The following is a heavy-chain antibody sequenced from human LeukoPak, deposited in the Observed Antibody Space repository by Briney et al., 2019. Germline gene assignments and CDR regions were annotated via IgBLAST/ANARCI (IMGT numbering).Heavy chain of an antibody. CDR3: AKGFYGDYVGSSPPFDY. D-gene: IGHD4-17*01. V-gene: IGHV3-7*03. CDR1: GFTFSSYG. CDR2: IKQDGSEK. J-gene: IGHJ4*02. Sequence: PGGSLRLSCAASGFTFSSYGMSWVRQAPGKGLEWVANIKQDGSEKYYVDSVKGRFTISRDNSKNTLYLQMNSLRAEDTAVYYCAKGFYGDYVGSSPPFDYWGQGTLVTVSS.